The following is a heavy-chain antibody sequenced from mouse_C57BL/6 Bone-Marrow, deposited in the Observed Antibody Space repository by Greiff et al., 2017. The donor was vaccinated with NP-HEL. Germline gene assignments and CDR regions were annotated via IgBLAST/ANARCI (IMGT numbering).Heavy chain of an antibody. J-gene: IGHJ2*01. D-gene: IGHD1-1*01. CDR1: GYTFTSYW. Sequence: QVQLQQPGAELVKPGASVKLSCKASGYTFTSYWMHWVKQRPGQGLEWIGMIHPNSGSTNYNEKFKSKATLTVDKSSSTAFMQLSSLTSEDSAVYYCARTLLLRYLYFDYWGQGTTLTVSS. CDR3: ARTLLLRYLYFDY. CDR2: IHPNSGST. V-gene: IGHV1-64*01.